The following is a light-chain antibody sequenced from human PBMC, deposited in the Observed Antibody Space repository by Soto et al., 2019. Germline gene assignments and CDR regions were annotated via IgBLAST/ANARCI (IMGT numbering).Light chain of an antibody. J-gene: IGLJ2*01. V-gene: IGLV2-14*01. CDR3: SSYTDSNTVL. Sequence: QSVLTQPASVSGSPGQSITISCTGTSSDVGAYNYASWYQHHPGKAPKLIIYEVANRPSGVSNRFSGSKSGNTASLTISGLQAEDEADYYCSSYTDSNTVLFGGGTKLTVL. CDR1: SSDVGAYNY. CDR2: EVA.